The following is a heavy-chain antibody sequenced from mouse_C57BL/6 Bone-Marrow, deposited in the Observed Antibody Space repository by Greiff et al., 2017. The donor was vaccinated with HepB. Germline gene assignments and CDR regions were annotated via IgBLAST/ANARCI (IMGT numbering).Heavy chain of an antibody. D-gene: IGHD1-1*01. J-gene: IGHJ4*01. CDR3: ARGITTVVGDYAMDY. Sequence: QVQLQQPGAELVKPGASVKMSCKASGYTFTSYWITWVKQRPGQGLEWIGDIYPGSGSTNYNEKFKSKATLTVDTSSSTAYMQLSSLTSEDSAVYYCARGITTVVGDYAMDYWGQGTSVTVSS. CDR1: GYTFTSYW. V-gene: IGHV1-55*01. CDR2: IYPGSGST.